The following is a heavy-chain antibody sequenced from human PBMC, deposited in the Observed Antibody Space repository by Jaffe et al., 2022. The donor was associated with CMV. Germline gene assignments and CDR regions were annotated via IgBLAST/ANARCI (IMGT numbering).Heavy chain of an antibody. CDR1: GFTFSSYS. V-gene: IGHV3-21*01. CDR3: ARGGTIFDPTGGMDV. Sequence: EVQLVESGGGLVKPGGSLRLSCAASGFTFSSYSMNWVRQAPGKGLEWVSSISSSSSYIYYADSVKGRFTISRDNAKNSLYLQMNSLRAEDTAVYYCARGGTIFDPTGGMDVWGQGTTVTVSS. D-gene: IGHD3-3*01. J-gene: IGHJ6*02. CDR2: ISSSSSYI.